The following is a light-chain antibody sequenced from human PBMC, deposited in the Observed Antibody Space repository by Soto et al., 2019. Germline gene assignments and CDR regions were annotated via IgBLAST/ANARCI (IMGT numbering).Light chain of an antibody. CDR3: QQYGSAPYT. J-gene: IGKJ2*01. CDR1: QSLNSGF. CDR2: GAS. V-gene: IGKV3-20*01. Sequence: IVLTQSPGTLSLSLGEGASVSCRASQSLNSGFLAWYQQKPGQAPRLLIYGASSRATGIPDRFSGSRSGTNFTLTIRRLEPEDFAAYFCQQYGSAPYTFGQGTKLEIK.